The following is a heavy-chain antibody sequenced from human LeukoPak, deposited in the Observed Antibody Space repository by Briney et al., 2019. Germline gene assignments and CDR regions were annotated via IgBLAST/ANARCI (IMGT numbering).Heavy chain of an antibody. D-gene: IGHD1-26*01. CDR3: ARGIDGGSYSDY. J-gene: IGHJ4*02. CDR1: GGTFTSYA. Sequence: SVKVSCKASGGTFTSYAISWVRQAPGQGLEWMGGIIPIFGTANYAQKFQGRVTITADESTSTAYMELSSLRSEGTAVYYCARGIDGGSYSDYWGQGTLVTVSS. CDR2: IIPIFGTA. V-gene: IGHV1-69*01.